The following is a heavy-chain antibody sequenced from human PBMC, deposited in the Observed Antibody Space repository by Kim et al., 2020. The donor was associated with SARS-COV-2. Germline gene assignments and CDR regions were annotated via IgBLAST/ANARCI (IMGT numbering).Heavy chain of an antibody. Sequence: ASVKVSCKASGYTFTSYYMHWVRQAPGQGLEWMGIINPSGGSTSYAQKFQGRVTMTRDTSTSTVYMELSSLRSEDTAVYYCARDLYWQGLIGNHAFDIWGQGTMVTVSS. D-gene: IGHD2-8*02. CDR2: INPSGGST. V-gene: IGHV1-46*01. J-gene: IGHJ3*02. CDR1: GYTFTSYY. CDR3: ARDLYWQGLIGNHAFDI.